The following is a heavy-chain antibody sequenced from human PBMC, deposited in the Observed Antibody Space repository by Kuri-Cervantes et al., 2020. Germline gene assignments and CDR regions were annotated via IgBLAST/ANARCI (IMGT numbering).Heavy chain of an antibody. V-gene: IGHV3-21*04. CDR3: AKSLAGGWYDF. J-gene: IGHJ4*02. Sequence: GGSLRLSCAAPGFTFSSYSMNWVRQAPGKGLEWVSSISSSSSYIYYADSVRGRFTISRDNAKNSLYLQMDSLGADDTAVYYCAKSLAGGWYDFWGQGTLGTVSS. CDR1: GFTFSSYS. CDR2: ISSSSSYI. D-gene: IGHD6-19*01.